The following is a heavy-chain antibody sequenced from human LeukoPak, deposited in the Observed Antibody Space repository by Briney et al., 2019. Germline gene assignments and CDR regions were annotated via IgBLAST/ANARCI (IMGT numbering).Heavy chain of an antibody. CDR1: GFTFSSYW. CDR2: IKQDGSEK. V-gene: IGHV3-7*01. J-gene: IGHJ6*03. Sequence: GGSLRLSCAASGFTFSSYWMSWVRQAPGKGLEWVANIKQDGSEKYYVDSVKGRFTIPRDNAKNSLYLQMNSLRAEDTAVYYCARSVYYYFMDVWGKGTTVTVSS. CDR3: ARSVYYYFMDV.